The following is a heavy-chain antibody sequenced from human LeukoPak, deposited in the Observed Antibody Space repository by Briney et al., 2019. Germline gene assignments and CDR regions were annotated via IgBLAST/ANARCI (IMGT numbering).Heavy chain of an antibody. D-gene: IGHD3-16*02. J-gene: IGHJ1*01. CDR3: ARERDYDYVWGSNRYTAYFQH. CDR1: GGSFSGYY. CDR2: INHSGST. Sequence: SETLSLTCAVYGGSFSGYYWSWIRQPPGKGLEWIGEINHSGSTNYNSSLKSRVTISVDTSKNQFSLKLNSVTAADTAVYYCARERDYDYVWGSNRYTAYFQHWGQGTLVTVSS. V-gene: IGHV4-34*01.